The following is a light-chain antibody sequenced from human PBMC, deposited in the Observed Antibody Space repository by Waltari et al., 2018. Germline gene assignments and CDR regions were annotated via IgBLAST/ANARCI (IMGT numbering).Light chain of an antibody. CDR3: QQYNSYSPFT. V-gene: IGKV1-5*03. CDR2: KAP. CDR1: QSISSW. J-gene: IGKJ2*01. Sequence: DIQMTQSPSTLSASVGDRLTTTCRASQSISSWLAWYQQKPGKAPKLLIYKAPSLESGVPSRFSGSGSGTEFTLTISSLQPDDFATYYCQQYNSYSPFTFGQGTKLEIK.